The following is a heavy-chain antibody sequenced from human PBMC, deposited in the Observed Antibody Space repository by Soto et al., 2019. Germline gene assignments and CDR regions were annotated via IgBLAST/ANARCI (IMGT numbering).Heavy chain of an antibody. CDR2: IKSKAGGGTT. D-gene: IGHD6-6*01. J-gene: IGHJ4*02. V-gene: IGHV3-15*01. CDR3: TTAERKYSIIDY. CDR1: GFTFSEAW. Sequence: EVQLVESGGGLVKPGGSLRLSCAASGFTFSEAWMSWVRQAPGQGLEWLGHIKSKAGGGTTEYAAPVTGRFTISRDDSKNTLYLQMNSLKAEDTAVYFCTTAERKYSIIDYWGQGTLVTVSS.